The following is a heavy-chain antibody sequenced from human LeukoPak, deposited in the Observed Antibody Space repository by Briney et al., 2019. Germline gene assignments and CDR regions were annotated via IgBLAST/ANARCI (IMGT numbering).Heavy chain of an antibody. CDR2: ISVTTAT. CDR3: VRDHNWAFDY. J-gene: IGHJ4*02. CDR1: GFTFSSYN. V-gene: IGHV3-48*01. Sequence: GGSLRLSCGASGFTFSSYNMNWVRQAPGNGLEWVSYISVTTATYYADSVRGRFTISRDDAKSSLYLHMNSLRAEDTAVYFCVRDHNWAFDYWGQGTLVTVSS. D-gene: IGHD1-1*01.